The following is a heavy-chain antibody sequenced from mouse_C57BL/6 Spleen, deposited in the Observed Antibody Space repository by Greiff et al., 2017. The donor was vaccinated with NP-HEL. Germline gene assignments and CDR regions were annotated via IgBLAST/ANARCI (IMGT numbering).Heavy chain of an antibody. V-gene: IGHV1-63*01. J-gene: IGHJ2*01. D-gene: IGHD2-3*01. CDR1: GYTFTNYW. Sequence: QVQLKESGAELVRPGTSVKMSCKASGYTFTNYWIGWAKQRPGHGLEWIGDIYPGGGYTNYNEKFKGKATLTADKSSSTAYMQFSSLTSEDSAIYYCARSNDGYFYFDYWGQGTTLTVSS. CDR3: ARSNDGYFYFDY. CDR2: IYPGGGYT.